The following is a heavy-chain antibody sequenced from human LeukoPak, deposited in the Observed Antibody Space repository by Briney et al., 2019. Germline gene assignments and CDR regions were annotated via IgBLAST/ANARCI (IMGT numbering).Heavy chain of an antibody. Sequence: GRSLRLSCAASGFTFNNYGMHWVRQAPGKGLEWVAVISYDGPNKYYADSVKGRFTISRDNSKNTQYLQMNSLRTEDTAVYYCAKDRGYSYWGQGTLVTVSS. V-gene: IGHV3-30*18. CDR3: AKDRGYSY. CDR1: GFTFNNYG. J-gene: IGHJ4*02. D-gene: IGHD5-18*01. CDR2: ISYDGPNK.